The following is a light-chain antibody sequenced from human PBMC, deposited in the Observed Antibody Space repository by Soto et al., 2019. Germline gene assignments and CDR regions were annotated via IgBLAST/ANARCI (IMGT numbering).Light chain of an antibody. V-gene: IGKV3-20*01. CDR3: QQYGSSLTWT. Sequence: EIVLTQSPGTLSLSPGERATLTCRASQSVSNFLAWYQHKPGQAPRLLIYGASSRATGIPDRFSGSGSGTDFTLTISRLEPEDFAVYYCQQYGSSLTWTFGQGTKVDIK. CDR2: GAS. CDR1: QSVSNF. J-gene: IGKJ1*01.